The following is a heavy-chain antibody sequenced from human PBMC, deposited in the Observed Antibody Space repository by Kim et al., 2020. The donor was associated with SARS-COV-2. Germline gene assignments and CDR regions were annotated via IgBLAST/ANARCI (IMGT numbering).Heavy chain of an antibody. J-gene: IGHJ6*02. Sequence: ASVKVSCKASGYTFTSYAMHWVRQAPGQRLEWMGWINAGNGNTKYSQKFQGRVTITRDTSASTAYVELSSLRSEDTAVYYCARDQGIYCSSTSCRYGMDVWGQGTTVTVSS. D-gene: IGHD2-2*01. CDR2: INAGNGNT. CDR1: GYTFTSYA. CDR3: ARDQGIYCSSTSCRYGMDV. V-gene: IGHV1-3*01.